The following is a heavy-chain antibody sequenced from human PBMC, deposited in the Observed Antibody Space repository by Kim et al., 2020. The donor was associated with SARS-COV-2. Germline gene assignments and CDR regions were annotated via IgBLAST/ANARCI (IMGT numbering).Heavy chain of an antibody. CDR1: GGTFSSYA. CDR3: ASSRTITMVRGVMTIGYYYGMDV. Sequence: SVKVSCKASGGTFSSYAISWVRQAPGQGLEWMGGIIPIFGTAHYAQKFQGRVTITADESTSTAYMELSSLRSEDTAVYYCASSRTITMVRGVMTIGYYYGMDVWGQGTTVTVSS. V-gene: IGHV1-69*13. D-gene: IGHD3-10*01. CDR2: IIPIFGTA. J-gene: IGHJ6*02.